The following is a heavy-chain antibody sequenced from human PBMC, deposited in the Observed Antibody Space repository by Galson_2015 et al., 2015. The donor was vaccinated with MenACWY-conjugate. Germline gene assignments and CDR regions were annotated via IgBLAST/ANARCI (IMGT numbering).Heavy chain of an antibody. Sequence: SLRLSCAASGFAFSNYNLHWVRQAPGKGLEYVAAIRGSGDGTYYADSVKGRFTISRDNSKNTLSLHMSSLRTEDTAVYYCVANSYGSWGQGTLVTVSS. V-gene: IGHV3-64D*06. CDR2: IRGSGDGT. CDR1: GFAFSNYN. J-gene: IGHJ4*02. CDR3: VANSYGS. D-gene: IGHD2/OR15-2a*01.